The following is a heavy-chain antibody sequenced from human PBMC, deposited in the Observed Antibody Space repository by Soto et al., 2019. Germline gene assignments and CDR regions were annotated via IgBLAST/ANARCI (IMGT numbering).Heavy chain of an antibody. CDR1: CFPVPSFY. V-gene: IGHV3-66*01. CDR3: ARDFVVGGPTINYYYGMDV. J-gene: IGHJ6*02. D-gene: IGHD1-26*01. CDR2: IDSAGNT. Sequence: GGFPKPSCAALCFPVPSFYMRWVCQAPGKGLEWISIIDSAGNTYYADSVKGRFTISRDNSKNTLYLQMNSLGAEDTAVYYCARDFVVGGPTINYYYGMDVWGQGT.